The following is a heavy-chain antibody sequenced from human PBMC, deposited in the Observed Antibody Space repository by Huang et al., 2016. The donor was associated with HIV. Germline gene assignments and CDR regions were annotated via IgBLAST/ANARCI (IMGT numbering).Heavy chain of an antibody. J-gene: IGHJ6*03. V-gene: IGHV1-8*03. CDR2: RKPNSDNT. Sequence: QVQLVQSGAEVKKPGASVKVSCKASGYTFTSYDINWVGQATGQGLERMGGRKPNSDNTGYGQKFKGRVTITRNTAISTAYMELSSLRSEETAVYYCARSPLGPYYNYYYMDVWGKGTTVTVSS. CDR1: GYTFTSYD. CDR3: ARSPLGPYYNYYYMDV.